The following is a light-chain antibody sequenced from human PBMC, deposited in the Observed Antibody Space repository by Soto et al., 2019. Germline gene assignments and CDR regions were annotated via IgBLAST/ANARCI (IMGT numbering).Light chain of an antibody. J-gene: IGKJ1*01. CDR2: VSS. CDR1: QSVSSSF. CDR3: QQYGSSPWT. Sequence: EIVVTQSPGTLSLSLGERATLSCRASQSVSSSFLACYQQKRGQAPRPLFYVSSSRAIGIPDRISGGGSGKDFTLIISRLEHEDVAVYYCQQYGSSPWTFGQGTKVEIK. V-gene: IGKV3-20*01.